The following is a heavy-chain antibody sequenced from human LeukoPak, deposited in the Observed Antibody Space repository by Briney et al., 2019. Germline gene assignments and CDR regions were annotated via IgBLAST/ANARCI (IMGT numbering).Heavy chain of an antibody. J-gene: IGHJ4*02. Sequence: PTGRSLRLSCAASGFTFDDYAMHWVRQAPGKGLEWVSSVSWNSGSIGYADSVKGRFTISRDNAKNSLYLQMNSLRPEDTALYYCAKDDSSSWREVRNFDYWGQGTLVTVSS. CDR2: VSWNSGSI. CDR3: AKDDSSSWREVRNFDY. D-gene: IGHD6-13*01. CDR1: GFTFDDYA. V-gene: IGHV3-9*01.